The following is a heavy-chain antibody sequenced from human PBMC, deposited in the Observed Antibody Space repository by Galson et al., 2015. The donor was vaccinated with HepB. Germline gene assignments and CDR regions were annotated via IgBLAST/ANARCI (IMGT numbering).Heavy chain of an antibody. CDR1: GFTFSTYA. CDR2: FSGPLATT. V-gene: IGHV3-23*01. Sequence: SLRLSCAASGFTFSTYAMSWVRQTPGKGLEWVATFSGPLATTYHADSVKGRFTISRDNSKNTLSLQMDGLRAEETAICYCAKATRGPCSGADCYYFDSWGQGTLVTVSS. D-gene: IGHD2-21*02. CDR3: AKATRGPCSGADCYYFDS. J-gene: IGHJ4*02.